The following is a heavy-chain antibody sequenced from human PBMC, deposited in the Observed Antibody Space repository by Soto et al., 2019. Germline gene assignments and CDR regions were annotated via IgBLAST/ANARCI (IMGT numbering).Heavy chain of an antibody. CDR2: ISAYNGNT. CDR1: GYTFTSYG. CDR3: ARGNYDILTGYYRDRSYYYMDV. J-gene: IGHJ6*03. D-gene: IGHD3-9*01. V-gene: IGHV1-18*01. Sequence: ASVKVSCKASGYTFTSYGISWVRQAPGQGLEWMGWISAYNGNTNYAQKLQGRVTMTTDTSTSTAYMELRSLRSDDTAVYYCARGNYDILTGYYRDRSYYYMDVWGKGTTVTVSS.